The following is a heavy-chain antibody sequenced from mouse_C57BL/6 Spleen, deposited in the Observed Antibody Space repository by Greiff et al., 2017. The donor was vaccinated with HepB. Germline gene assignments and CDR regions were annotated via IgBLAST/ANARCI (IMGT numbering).Heavy chain of an antibody. CDR3: ALIYYGNSFAY. V-gene: IGHV5-4*01. J-gene: IGHJ3*01. CDR2: ISDGGSYT. D-gene: IGHD2-1*01. CDR1: GFTFSSYA. Sequence: EVQLVESGGGLVKPGGSLKLSCAASGFTFSSYAMSWVRQTPEKRLEWVATISDGGSYTYYPDNVKGRFTISRDNAKNNLYLQMSHLKSEDTAMYYCALIYYGNSFAYWGQGTLVTVSA.